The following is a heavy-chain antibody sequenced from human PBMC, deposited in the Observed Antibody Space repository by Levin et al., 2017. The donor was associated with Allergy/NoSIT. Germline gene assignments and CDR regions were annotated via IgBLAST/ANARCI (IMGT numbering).Heavy chain of an antibody. J-gene: IGHJ6*02. V-gene: IGHV3-21*01. CDR2: ISSSGSYI. CDR3: VRDMYTPYAMDV. Sequence: LSLTCEASGFTFSSSTMNWVRQAPGKGLEWVSSISSSGSYIYYLDLVKGRFTISRDNAKNSLFLELNSLSAEDTAIYYCVRDMYTPYAMDVWGQGTTVTVSS. CDR1: GFTFSSST. D-gene: IGHD1-1*01.